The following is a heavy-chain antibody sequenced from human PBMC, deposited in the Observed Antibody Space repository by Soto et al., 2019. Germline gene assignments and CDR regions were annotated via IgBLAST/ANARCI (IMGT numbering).Heavy chain of an antibody. Sequence: TVSGGSISSGDYYWSWIRQPPGKGLEWIGYIYYSGSTYYNPSLKSRVTISVDTSKNQFSLKLSSVTAADTAVYYCAREEQQLVYFDYWGQGTLVTVSS. V-gene: IGHV4-30-4*01. CDR2: IYYSGST. J-gene: IGHJ4*02. CDR3: AREEQQLVYFDY. CDR1: GGSISSGDYY. D-gene: IGHD6-13*01.